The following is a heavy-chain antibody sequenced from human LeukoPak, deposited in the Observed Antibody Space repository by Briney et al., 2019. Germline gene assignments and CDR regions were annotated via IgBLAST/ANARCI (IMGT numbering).Heavy chain of an antibody. D-gene: IGHD3-10*01. V-gene: IGHV1-8*01. CDR2: MNPNSGNT. J-gene: IGHJ6*02. CDR1: GYTFTSYD. Sequence: GASVKVSCKASGYTFTSYDINWVRQATGQGLEWMGWMNPNSGNTGYAQKFQGRVTMTRNTSISTAYMELSSLRSEDTAVYYCARDHYYGSGSYYYYYYGMDVWGQGTTVTVSS. CDR3: ARDHYYGSGSYYYYYYGMDV.